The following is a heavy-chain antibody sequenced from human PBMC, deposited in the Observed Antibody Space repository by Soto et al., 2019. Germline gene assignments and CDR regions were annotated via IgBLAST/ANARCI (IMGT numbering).Heavy chain of an antibody. CDR3: ARRMRGASGSFDY. D-gene: IGHD6-13*01. J-gene: IGHJ4*02. Sequence: PSETLSLTCTVSGGSINTYYWSWIRQPPGKGLEWIGYIYYSGNTYYNPSLKSRVAISVDTSKNQFSLKLSSVIAADTAVYYCARRMRGASGSFDYWGQGTLVTVSS. CDR2: IYYSGNT. V-gene: IGHV4-59*01. CDR1: GGSINTYY.